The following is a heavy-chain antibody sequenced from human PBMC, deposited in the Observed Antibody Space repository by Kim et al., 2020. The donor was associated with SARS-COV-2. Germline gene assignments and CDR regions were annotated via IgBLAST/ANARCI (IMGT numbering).Heavy chain of an antibody. CDR3: ARGKKHIVVVIAIPYYYYGMDV. D-gene: IGHD2-21*01. V-gene: IGHV1-8*01. Sequence: ASVKVSCKASGYTFTSDDTNWVRQATGQGLEWKGWMNPNSGNTGYAQKVKGRVTMTRNTSISTAYMELSSLRSEDTAVYYCARGKKHIVVVIAIPYYYYGMDVWGHGTTVTVSS. CDR2: MNPNSGNT. CDR1: GYTFTSDD. J-gene: IGHJ6*02.